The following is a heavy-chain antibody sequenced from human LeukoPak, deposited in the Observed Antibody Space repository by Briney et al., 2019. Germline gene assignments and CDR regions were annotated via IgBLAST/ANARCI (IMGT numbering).Heavy chain of an antibody. Sequence: PGGSLRLSCAAPGFTFRNYAMSWVRQAPGKGLEWVSTISDSGGNTYYADSVRGRFTISRDNSKNTLSLQMNSLRVEDTALYYCAKDLGALTYGEGFWGQGTLVTVSS. V-gene: IGHV3-23*01. CDR2: ISDSGGNT. CDR3: AKDLGALTYGEGF. CDR1: GFTFRNYA. J-gene: IGHJ4*02. D-gene: IGHD3-16*01.